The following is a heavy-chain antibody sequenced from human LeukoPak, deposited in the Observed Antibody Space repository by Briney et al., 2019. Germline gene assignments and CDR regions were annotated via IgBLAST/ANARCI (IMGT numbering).Heavy chain of an antibody. CDR1: GGSISSYY. D-gene: IGHD1-26*01. J-gene: IGHJ3*02. Sequence: SETLSLTCTVSGGSISSYYWSWIRQPPGKGLEWIGYIYYSGSTNYNPSFKSRVTISVDTSKNQFSLKLSSVTAADTAVYYCARSYSGSYYIWGQGTMVTVSS. CDR3: ARSYSGSYYI. CDR2: IYYSGST. V-gene: IGHV4-59*12.